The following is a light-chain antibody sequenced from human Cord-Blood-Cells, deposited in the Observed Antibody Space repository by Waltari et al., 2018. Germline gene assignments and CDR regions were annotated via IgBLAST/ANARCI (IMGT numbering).Light chain of an antibody. Sequence: SYELTQPPSVSVYPGQTARITCSGDALPKQYAYWYQQKPGQAPVLVIYKDRERPSGIPERFSGSSSGTTVTLTISGVQAEDEADYYCQSADSSGTYVVFGGGTKLTVL. J-gene: IGLJ2*01. CDR3: QSADSSGTYVV. V-gene: IGLV3-25*03. CDR2: KDR. CDR1: ALPKQY.